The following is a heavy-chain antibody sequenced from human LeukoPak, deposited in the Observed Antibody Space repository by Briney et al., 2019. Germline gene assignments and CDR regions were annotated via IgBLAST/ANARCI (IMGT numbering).Heavy chain of an antibody. J-gene: IGHJ4*02. CDR2: IHYRGST. CDR3: ARAVSLHDFWSGYKYYFDY. V-gene: IGHV4-39*07. D-gene: IGHD3-3*01. Sequence: SETLSLTCTVSGGSINSNNYYRGWIRQPPGKGLEWIGSIHYRGSTYYNPSLKSRVTISVDTSKNQFSLKLSSVTAADTAVYFCARAVSLHDFWSGYKYYFDYWGQGTLVTVSS. CDR1: GGSINSNNYY.